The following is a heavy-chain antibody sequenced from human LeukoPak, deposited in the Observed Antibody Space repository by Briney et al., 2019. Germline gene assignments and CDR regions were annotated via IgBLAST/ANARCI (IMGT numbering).Heavy chain of an antibody. CDR2: INPNSGGT. J-gene: IGHJ3*02. CDR3: ARDIMTYYDDSSGRSPDAFDI. D-gene: IGHD3-22*01. Sequence: EASVKVSCKASGYTFTGYYMHWVRQAPGQGLEWMGWINPNSGGTNYAQKLQGRVTMTTDTSTSTAYMELRSLRSDDTAVYYCARDIMTYYDDSSGRSPDAFDIWGQGTMVTVSS. V-gene: IGHV1-2*02. CDR1: GYTFTGYY.